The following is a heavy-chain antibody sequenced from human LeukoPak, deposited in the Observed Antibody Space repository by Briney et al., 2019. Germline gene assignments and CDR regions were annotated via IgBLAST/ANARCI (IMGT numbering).Heavy chain of an antibody. D-gene: IGHD4-17*01. CDR3: ARDPNGDYIGAFDM. J-gene: IGHJ3*02. Sequence: GGSLRLSCTASGFTFSAYAMMWVRQAPGKGPEWVSAIRGGGTSEFYADSVKGRFRISRDNSKDTLFLQMNSLRAEDTAVYYCARDPNGDYIGAFDMWGSGTMVTVSS. V-gene: IGHV3-23*01. CDR1: GFTFSAYA. CDR2: IRGGGTSE.